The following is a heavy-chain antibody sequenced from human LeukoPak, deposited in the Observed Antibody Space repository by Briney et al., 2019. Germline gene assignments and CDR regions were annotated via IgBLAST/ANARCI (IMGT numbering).Heavy chain of an antibody. V-gene: IGHV1-69*13. J-gene: IGHJ4*02. CDR3: ASGDDYGDSKPSRALDY. CDR2: IIPVFGTA. Sequence: SVKVSCKASGGTFSSYAISWVRQAPGQGLEWMGGIIPVFGTANYAQKFQGRVTITADESTSTAYMELSSLRSEDTAVYYCASGDDYGDSKPSRALDYWGQGTLVTVSS. D-gene: IGHD4-17*01. CDR1: GGTFSSYA.